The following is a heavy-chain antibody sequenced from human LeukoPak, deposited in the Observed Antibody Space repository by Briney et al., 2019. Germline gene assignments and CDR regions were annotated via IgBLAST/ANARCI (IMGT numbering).Heavy chain of an antibody. CDR1: GYTFTSYG. Sequence: ASVKVSCKASGYTFTSYGISWVRQAPGQGRDWMGWINAYNGNKNYAQKLQGRVTMTTDTSTSTVYMELRSLRSDDTAVYYCARVLGRDGYNYYWGQGTLVTVSS. D-gene: IGHD5-24*01. CDR2: INAYNGNK. CDR3: ARVLGRDGYNYY. V-gene: IGHV1-18*01. J-gene: IGHJ4*02.